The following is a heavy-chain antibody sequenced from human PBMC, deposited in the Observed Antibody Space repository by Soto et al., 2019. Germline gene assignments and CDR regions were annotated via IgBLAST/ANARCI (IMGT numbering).Heavy chain of an antibody. CDR1: GGSISSYY. D-gene: IGHD3-16*02. CDR3: ARLYRATYRTDS. CDR2: IYYSGSA. V-gene: IGHV4-59*08. J-gene: IGHJ4*02. Sequence: SETLSLTCTVSGGSISSYYWSWVRQPPGKGLEWIGYIYYSGSANYNPSLKSRVSISVDTSKNQFSLKLSSGTAADTAVDYCARLYRATYRTDSWRQVTLVPVSS.